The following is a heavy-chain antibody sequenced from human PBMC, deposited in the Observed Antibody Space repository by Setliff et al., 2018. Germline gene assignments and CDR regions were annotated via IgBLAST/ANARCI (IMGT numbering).Heavy chain of an antibody. Sequence: SETLSLTCTVSGDSIYNHFWSWVRQPPGKGLEWIGYIYSTGSTNYNPSLKSRVAISINTSKNQFSLKVNSVTAADTAIYYCARGINSVSWTPKYWGRGTLVTVSS. J-gene: IGHJ4*02. V-gene: IGHV4-4*08. CDR1: GDSIYNHF. CDR3: ARGINSVSWTPKY. CDR2: IYSTGST. D-gene: IGHD6-13*01.